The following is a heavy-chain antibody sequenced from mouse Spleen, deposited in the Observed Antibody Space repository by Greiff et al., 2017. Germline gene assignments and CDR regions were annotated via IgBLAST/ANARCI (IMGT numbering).Heavy chain of an antibody. CDR2: SRNKANDYTT. J-gene: IGHJ1*03. Sequence: EVNVVESGGGLVQSGRSLRLSCATSGFTFSDFYMEWVRQAPGKGLEWIAASRNKANDYTTEYSASVKGRFIVSRDTSQSILYLQMNALRAEDTAIYYCARDAYSNYVGYFDVWGTGTTVTVSS. D-gene: IGHD2-5*01. CDR3: ARDAYSNYVGYFDV. CDR1: GFTFSDFY. V-gene: IGHV7-1*01.